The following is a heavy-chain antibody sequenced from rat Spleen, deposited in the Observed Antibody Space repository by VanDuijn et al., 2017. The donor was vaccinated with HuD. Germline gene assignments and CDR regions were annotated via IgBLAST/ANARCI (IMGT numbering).Heavy chain of an antibody. Sequence: EVQLVESGGGLVQPGRSLKLSCAASGFTFSNYDMAWVRQAPTKGLEWVASISPSGGSTYYRDSVKGRFTISRDNAKSTLYLQMDSLRSEDTATYYCATGGTTTGDYWGQGVMVTVSS. CDR1: GFTFSNYD. CDR3: ATGGTTTGDY. D-gene: IGHD1-10*01. J-gene: IGHJ2*01. CDR2: ISPSGGST. V-gene: IGHV5-19*01.